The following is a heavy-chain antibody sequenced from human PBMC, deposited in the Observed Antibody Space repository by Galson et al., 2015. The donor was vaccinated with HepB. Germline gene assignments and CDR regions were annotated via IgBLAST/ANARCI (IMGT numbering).Heavy chain of an antibody. CDR3: AKPKQWLVPMSQNGYYFDY. Sequence: SLRLSCAASGFTFSNYAMAWVRQAPGKGLEWVSAISGGGGTTYVADSVKGRFTISRDNSNDTLFLQMRSLRGEDTAVYYCAKPKQWLVPMSQNGYYFDYWGPGAQVTVSS. J-gene: IGHJ4*02. CDR2: ISGGGGTT. V-gene: IGHV3-23*01. CDR1: GFTFSNYA. D-gene: IGHD6-19*01.